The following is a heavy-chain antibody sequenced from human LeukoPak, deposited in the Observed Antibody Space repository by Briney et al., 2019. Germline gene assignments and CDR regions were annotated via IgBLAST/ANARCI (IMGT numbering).Heavy chain of an antibody. J-gene: IGHJ4*02. V-gene: IGHV4-34*01. Sequence: SETLSLTCAVYGGSFSGYYWSWIRQPPGKGLEWIGEINHSGSTNYNPSLKSRVTISVDTSKSQFSLRLSSVTAADTAVFYCARGGNLDYWGQGTLVTVSS. CDR2: INHSGST. CDR1: GGSFSGYY. D-gene: IGHD2-15*01. CDR3: ARGGNLDY.